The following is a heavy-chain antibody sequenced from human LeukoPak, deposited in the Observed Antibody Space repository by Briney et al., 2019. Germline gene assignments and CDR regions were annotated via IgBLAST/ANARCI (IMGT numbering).Heavy chain of an antibody. V-gene: IGHV3-30*02. CDR3: AKVGVYYDRPDFDY. CDR2: IRYDGSNK. Sequence: PGGSLRLSCAASGFTFSSYGMHWVRQAPGKGLEWVAFIRYDGSNKYYADSVKGRFTISRDNSKNTLYLQMNSLRAEDTAVYYCAKVGVYYDRPDFDYWGRGTLVTVSS. CDR1: GFTFSSYG. J-gene: IGHJ4*02. D-gene: IGHD3-22*01.